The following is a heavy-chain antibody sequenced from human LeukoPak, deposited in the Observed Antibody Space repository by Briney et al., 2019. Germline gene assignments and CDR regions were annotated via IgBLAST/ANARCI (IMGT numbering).Heavy chain of an antibody. D-gene: IGHD3-22*01. CDR1: GGSISSYY. CDR2: IYYSGST. CDR3: ARVNDSSGYYIYWYFDL. Sequence: SETLSLTCTVSGGSISSYYWSRIRQPPGKGLEWIGYIYYSGSTNYNPSLKSRVTISVDTSKNQFSLKLSSVTAADTAVYYCARVNDSSGYYIYWYFDLWGRGTLVTVSS. V-gene: IGHV4-59*01. J-gene: IGHJ2*01.